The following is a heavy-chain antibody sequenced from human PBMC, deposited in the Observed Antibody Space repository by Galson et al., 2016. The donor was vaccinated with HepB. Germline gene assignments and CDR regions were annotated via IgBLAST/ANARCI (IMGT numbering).Heavy chain of an antibody. V-gene: IGHV4-39*01. CDR1: GGSIVTTDHY. D-gene: IGHD3-10*01. CDR3: ARSRGDSRGDAFDI. J-gene: IGHJ3*02. Sequence: SETLSLTCTLSGGSIVTTDHYWGWIRQPPGKRPEWIGSVYYSGSGYQNPSHKSRVTMSVDRSRNQFSLRMTSVNTLDSAVYYCARSRGDSRGDAFDIWGQGIHVTVSS. CDR2: VYYSGSG.